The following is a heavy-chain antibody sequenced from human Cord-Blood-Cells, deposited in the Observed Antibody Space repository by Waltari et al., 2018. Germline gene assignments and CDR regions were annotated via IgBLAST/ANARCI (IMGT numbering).Heavy chain of an antibody. CDR3: AMCGGSGYDFYAFDI. D-gene: IGHD5-12*01. CDR2: LYPGDSDT. J-gene: IGHJ3*02. CDR1: GYSFTSYW. Sequence: EVQLVQSGAEVKKPGESLKISCKDSGYSFTSYWIGWVRQLPGKGLEWMGILYPGDSDTRYSPSFQGQVTISADKSISTAYLQWSSLKASDTAMYYCAMCGGSGYDFYAFDIWGQGTMVTVSS. V-gene: IGHV5-51*01.